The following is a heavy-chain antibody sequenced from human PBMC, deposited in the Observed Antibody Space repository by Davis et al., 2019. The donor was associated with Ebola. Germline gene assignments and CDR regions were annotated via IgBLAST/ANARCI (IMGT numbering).Heavy chain of an antibody. V-gene: IGHV5-51*01. CDR2: IYPGDSDT. J-gene: IGHJ4*02. CDR1: GYSFTSYW. D-gene: IGHD3-3*01. Sequence: KVSCKGSGYSFTSYWIGWVRQMPGKGLEWMGIIYPGDSDTRYSPSFQGQVTISADKSISTAYLQWSSLKASDTAMYYCARRGTDFWSGYHYWGQGALVTVSS. CDR3: ARRGTDFWSGYHY.